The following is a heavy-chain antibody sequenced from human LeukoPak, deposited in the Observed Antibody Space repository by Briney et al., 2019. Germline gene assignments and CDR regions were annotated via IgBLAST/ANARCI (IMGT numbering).Heavy chain of an antibody. D-gene: IGHD1-26*01. Sequence: GASVKVSCKASGGTFSSYAISWVRQAPGQGLEWMGGIIPTFGTANYAQKFQGRVTITTDESTSTAYMELSSLRSEDTAVYYCARPKYRKWELPPYYYYYYMDVWGKGTTVTVSS. V-gene: IGHV1-69*05. CDR3: ARPKYRKWELPPYYYYYYMDV. CDR1: GGTFSSYA. CDR2: IIPTFGTA. J-gene: IGHJ6*03.